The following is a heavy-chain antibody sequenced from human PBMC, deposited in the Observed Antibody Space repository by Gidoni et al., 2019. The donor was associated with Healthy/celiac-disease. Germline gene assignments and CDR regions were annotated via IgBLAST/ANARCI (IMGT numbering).Heavy chain of an antibody. J-gene: IGHJ3*02. Sequence: QGQLQESGPGLVKPSATLSLNCAVSGYSISSGYYWGWILQRPGKGLEWIGSIYHSESTYYNPSLKSRVTISVDTSKNQFSLKLSSVTAADTAVYYCASWDAYGDYLAAFDIWGQGTMVTVSS. V-gene: IGHV4-38-2*01. CDR2: IYHSEST. CDR1: GYSISSGYY. CDR3: ASWDAYGDYLAAFDI. D-gene: IGHD4-17*01.